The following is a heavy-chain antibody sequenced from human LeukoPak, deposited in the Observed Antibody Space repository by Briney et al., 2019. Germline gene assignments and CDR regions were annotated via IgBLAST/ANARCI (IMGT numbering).Heavy chain of an antibody. CDR3: AKDLYDSSGSRYDY. D-gene: IGHD3-22*01. Sequence: PGGSLRLSCAASGFTFSNYAMSWFRQAPGKGLEWVAAMSESGSSTWYADSVKGRLTISRDNSKNTLFLQMNSLRAEDTAVYYCAKDLYDSSGSRYDYWGQGTLVTVSS. CDR2: MSESGSST. CDR1: GFTFSNYA. J-gene: IGHJ4*02. V-gene: IGHV3-23*01.